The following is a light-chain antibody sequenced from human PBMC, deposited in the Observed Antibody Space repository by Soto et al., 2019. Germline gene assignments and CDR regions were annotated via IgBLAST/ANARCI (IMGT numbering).Light chain of an antibody. V-gene: IGKV3-20*01. CDR2: DVS. CDR1: QSVSSAY. J-gene: IGKJ1*01. Sequence: ETVLTQSPGTLSLSPGETATLSCRASQSVSSAYLAWYQPRPGQAPRLLIYDVSSRATGIPDRFSGSGSGTDFTLTVSRLEPEDFAVYYCQQYGSSPETFGQGTKVDIK. CDR3: QQYGSSPET.